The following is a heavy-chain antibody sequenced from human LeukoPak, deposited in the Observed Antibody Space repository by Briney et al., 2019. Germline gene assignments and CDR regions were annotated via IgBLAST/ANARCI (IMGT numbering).Heavy chain of an antibody. D-gene: IGHD3-9*01. CDR1: GYTFTSYG. Sequence: ASVKVSCKASGYTFTSYGISWVRQAPGQGLEWMGWISDYNGNTNYAQKLQGRVTMTTDTSTSTAYMELRSLRSDDTAVYYCARWVPAGYSFDYWGQGTLVTVSS. V-gene: IGHV1-18*01. J-gene: IGHJ4*02. CDR3: ARWVPAGYSFDY. CDR2: ISDYNGNT.